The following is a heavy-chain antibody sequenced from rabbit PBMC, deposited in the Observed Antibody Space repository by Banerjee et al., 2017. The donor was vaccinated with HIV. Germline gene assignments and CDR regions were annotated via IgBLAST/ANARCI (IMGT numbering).Heavy chain of an antibody. V-gene: IGHV1S45*01. J-gene: IGHJ4*01. CDR2: IYTSSGST. Sequence: QEQLVESGGGLVQPEGSLTLTCKASGFTLSSYWMWWVRQAPGKGLEWIACIYTSSGSTWYASWAKGRFTISKTSSTTVTLQMTSLTAADTATYFCARDLAGVIGWNFDLWGQGTLVTVS. D-gene: IGHD4-1*01. CDR1: GFTLSSYW. CDR3: ARDLAGVIGWNFDL.